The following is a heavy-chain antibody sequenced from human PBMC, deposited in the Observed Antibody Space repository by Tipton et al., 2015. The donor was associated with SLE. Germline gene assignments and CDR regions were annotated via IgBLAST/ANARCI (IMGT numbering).Heavy chain of an antibody. CDR1: DGSFSGYY. Sequence: TLSLTCAVYDGSFSGYYWSWIRQPPGKGLEWIGNIYYSGSPNYNSSLKSRVTILVDTSENQFSLKLTSVTAADTAVYYCARALTRVLRGGMDVWGQGTTVTVSS. V-gene: IGHV4-59*01. CDR3: ARALTRVLRGGMDV. D-gene: IGHD3-9*01. J-gene: IGHJ6*02. CDR2: IYYSGSP.